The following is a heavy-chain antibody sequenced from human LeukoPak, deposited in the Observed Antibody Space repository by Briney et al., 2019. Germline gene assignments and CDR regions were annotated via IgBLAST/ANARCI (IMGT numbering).Heavy chain of an antibody. CDR2: IKCYSGGT. V-gene: IGHV1-2*02. CDR1: GYTFTSYY. Sequence: ASVKVSCKASGYTFTSYYIHWVRQAPGQGLEWMGWIKCYSGGTNYAQKFQGRVALTRDTSLGTAYMELSRLRSDDTAVYYCARQGEAASFDYWGQGTLVTVSS. D-gene: IGHD6-13*01. CDR3: ARQGEAASFDY. J-gene: IGHJ4*02.